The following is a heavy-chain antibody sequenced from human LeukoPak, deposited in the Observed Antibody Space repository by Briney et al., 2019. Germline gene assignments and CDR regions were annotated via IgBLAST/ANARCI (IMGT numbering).Heavy chain of an antibody. D-gene: IGHD1-14*01. Sequence: SETLSLTCSVSGGSVSSYYWSWIRQSPGKGLEWIGYIHNSGRTNYNPSLKSRVTGFVDTSKSQVSLRLSSVTAADTAVYYCARHGTISSESYFDYWGQGALVTVSS. V-gene: IGHV4-59*08. CDR3: ARHGTISSESYFDY. J-gene: IGHJ4*02. CDR2: IHNSGRT. CDR1: GGSVSSYY.